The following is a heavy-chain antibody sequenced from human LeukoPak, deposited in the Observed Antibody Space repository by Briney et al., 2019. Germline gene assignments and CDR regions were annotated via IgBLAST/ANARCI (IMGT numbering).Heavy chain of an antibody. CDR1: GYSISSGYY. V-gene: IGHV4-38-2*02. CDR3: ARVRGAGIDY. J-gene: IGHJ4*02. Sequence: SETLSLTCTVSGYSISSGYYWGWIRQPPGKGLEWIRSIYHSGSTYYNPSLKSRVTISVDTSKNQFSLKLSSVTAADTAVYYCARVRGAGIDYWGQGTLVTVSS. CDR2: IYHSGST. D-gene: IGHD6-13*01.